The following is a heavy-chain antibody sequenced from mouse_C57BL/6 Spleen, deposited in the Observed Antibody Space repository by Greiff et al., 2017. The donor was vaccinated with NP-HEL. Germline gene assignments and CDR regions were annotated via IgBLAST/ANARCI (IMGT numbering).Heavy chain of an antibody. CDR1: GFTFTDYY. D-gene: IGHD2-5*01. V-gene: IGHV7-3*01. Sequence: DVQLVESGGGLVQPGGSLSLSCAASGFTFTDYYMSWVRQPPGKALEWLGFLRNKANGYTTEYRASVKGRFTISRDNSQSILSLQMNALRAEDSATYYCARSAYYSNYVNWYFDVWGTGTTVTVSS. CDR3: ARSAYYSNYVNWYFDV. CDR2: LRNKANGYTT. J-gene: IGHJ1*03.